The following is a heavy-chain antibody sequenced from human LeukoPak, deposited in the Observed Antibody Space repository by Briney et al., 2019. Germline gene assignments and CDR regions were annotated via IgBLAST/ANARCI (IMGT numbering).Heavy chain of an antibody. CDR2: IYTSGST. D-gene: IGHD1/OR15-1a*01. Sequence: SETLSLTCTVSGGSISSYYWSWIRQPAGKGLEWIGRIYTSGSTNYNPSLKSRVTMSVDTSKNQFSLKLSSVTAADTAVYYCARARVRTNYYYYMDVWGKGTTVTVSS. CDR3: ARARVRTNYYYYMDV. J-gene: IGHJ6*03. CDR1: GGSISSYY. V-gene: IGHV4-4*07.